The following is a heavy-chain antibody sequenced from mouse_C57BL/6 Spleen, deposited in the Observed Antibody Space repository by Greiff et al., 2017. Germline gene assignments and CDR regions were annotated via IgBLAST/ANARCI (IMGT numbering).Heavy chain of an antibody. V-gene: IGHV5-4*01. CDR3: AKYSNDYYAMDY. J-gene: IGHJ4*01. CDR2: ISDGGSYT. D-gene: IGHD2-5*01. CDR1: GFTFSSYA. Sequence: EVQLQESGGGLVKPGGSLKLSCAASGFTFSSYAMSWVRQTPEKRLEWVATISDGGSYTYYPDNVKGRFTISRDNAKNTLYLQMSHLKSEDTAMYYCAKYSNDYYAMDYWGQGTSVTVSS.